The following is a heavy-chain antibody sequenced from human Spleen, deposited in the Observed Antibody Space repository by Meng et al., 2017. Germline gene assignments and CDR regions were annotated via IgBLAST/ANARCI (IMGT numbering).Heavy chain of an antibody. V-gene: IGHV3-15*01. J-gene: IGHJ5*02. CDR3: STDRSWFDP. Sequence: EVQLVESGGGLVKPWGPLRLSCATSGINFSTAWMTWFRQAPGKGLEWVGRSKSKPDGGTADYGAPVQGRVTISKDDSKNTLYLQMNSLKTEDTAVYYCSTDRSWFDPWGQGTLVTVSS. CDR1: GINFSTAW. CDR2: SKSKPDGGTA.